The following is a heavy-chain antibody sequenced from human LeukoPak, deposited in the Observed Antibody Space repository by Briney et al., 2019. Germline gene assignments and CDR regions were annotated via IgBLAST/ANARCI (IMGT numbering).Heavy chain of an antibody. CDR1: SDSLSSNSAG. CDR3: AKGGWVLFDC. J-gene: IGHJ4*02. Sequence: SQTLSLTCQVSSDSLSSNSAGRAWIRQSPSRGLEWLGRTYYRSKWYNDYAISVKSRMTINADTSKNQFSLQQNSVTMEDTAVYYCAKGGWVLFDCWGQGTLVTVPS. CDR2: TYYRSKWYN. V-gene: IGHV6-1*01. D-gene: IGHD1-26*01.